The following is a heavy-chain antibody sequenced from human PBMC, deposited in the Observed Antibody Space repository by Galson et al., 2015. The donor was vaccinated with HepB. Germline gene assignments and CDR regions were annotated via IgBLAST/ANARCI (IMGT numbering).Heavy chain of an antibody. CDR1: GYTFTSYG. CDR3: ARDHHGGNNPDDAFDI. V-gene: IGHV1-18*01. J-gene: IGHJ3*02. D-gene: IGHD4-23*01. Sequence: QSGAEVKKPGASVKVSCKASGYTFTSYGISWVRQAPGQGLEWMGWISAYNGNTNYAQKLQGRVTMTTDTSTSTAYMELRSLRSDDTAVYYCARDHHGGNNPDDAFDIWGQGTMVTVSS. CDR2: ISAYNGNT.